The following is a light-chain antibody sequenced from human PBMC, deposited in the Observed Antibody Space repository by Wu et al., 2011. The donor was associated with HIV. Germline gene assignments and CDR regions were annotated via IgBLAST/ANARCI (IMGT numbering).Light chain of an antibody. J-gene: IGKJ5*01. CDR2: GAS. CDR3: QQRNIWPLT. Sequence: KLGQAPRLLIHGASSRATGVPARFSGTGSGTDFTLTISSLEPDDFAVYYCQQRNIWPLTFGQGTRLEIK. V-gene: IGKV3-11*01.